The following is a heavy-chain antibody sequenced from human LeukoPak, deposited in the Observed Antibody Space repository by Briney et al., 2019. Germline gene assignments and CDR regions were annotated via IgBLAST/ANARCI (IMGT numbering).Heavy chain of an antibody. J-gene: IGHJ4*02. Sequence: GGSLRLSCTAAGFTVSNNYVSWARQAPGKGLEWVSVIYSGGSTEYIGSVKGRFTISRDNSKNTVYLQMNNLRAGDTAVYYCARSPYDSVFRWGQGTLVTVSS. V-gene: IGHV3-53*01. CDR1: GFTVSNNY. D-gene: IGHD3-22*01. CDR3: ARSPYDSVFR. CDR2: IYSGGST.